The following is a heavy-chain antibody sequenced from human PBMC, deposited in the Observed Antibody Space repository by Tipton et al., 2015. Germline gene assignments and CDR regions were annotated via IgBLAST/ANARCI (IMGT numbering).Heavy chain of an antibody. J-gene: IGHJ2*01. Sequence: TLSLTCSVSGGSISPFYWSWIRQPPGKGLEWIGFVDYTGTTGYNPSLQSRVTISVDTSKNQLSLNLNSVTAADTAVYFCAREVWNDLFYFDLWGRGTLVTVSS. CDR2: VDYTGTT. CDR1: GGSISPFY. CDR3: AREVWNDLFYFDL. V-gene: IGHV4-59*01. D-gene: IGHD1-1*01.